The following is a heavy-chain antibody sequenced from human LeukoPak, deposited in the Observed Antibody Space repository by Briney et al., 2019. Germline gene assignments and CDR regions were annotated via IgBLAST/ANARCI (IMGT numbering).Heavy chain of an antibody. CDR1: GGSISSSSYY. CDR2: IYYSGST. CDR3: AKPPATYYGSGGGVFDI. D-gene: IGHD3-10*01. V-gene: IGHV4-39*01. J-gene: IGHJ3*02. Sequence: SETLSLTCTVSGGSISSSSYYWGWIRQPPGKGLEWIGSIYYSGSTYYNPSLKSRVTISVDTSKNQFSLKLSSVTAADTAVYYCAKPPATYYGSGGGVFDIWGQGTMVTVSS.